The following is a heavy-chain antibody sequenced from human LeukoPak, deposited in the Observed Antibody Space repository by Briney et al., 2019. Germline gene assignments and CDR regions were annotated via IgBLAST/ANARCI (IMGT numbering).Heavy chain of an antibody. J-gene: IGHJ6*02. Sequence: SETLSLTCTVSGGSISSYYWSWIRQPPGKGLEWIGYIHYSGSTNYNPSLKSRVTIAVDTSKNQFSLKLSSVTAADTAVYYCARATGDLHYYYGMDVWGQGTTVTVSS. CDR1: GGSISSYY. V-gene: IGHV4-59*08. CDR3: ARATGDLHYYYGMDV. D-gene: IGHD7-27*01. CDR2: IHYSGST.